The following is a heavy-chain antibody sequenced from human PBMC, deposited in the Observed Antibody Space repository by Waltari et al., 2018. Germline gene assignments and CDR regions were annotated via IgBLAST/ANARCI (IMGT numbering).Heavy chain of an antibody. CDR1: GFSLSNARMG. V-gene: IGHV2-26*01. Sequence: QVTLKESGPVLVKPTETLTLTCTVSGFSLSNARMGVRWIRQPPGKALEWLAHIFSNDEKSYSTSLKSRLTISKDTSKSQVVLTMTNMDPVDTATYYCARLQQLPGYYYMDVWGKGTTVTVSS. CDR2: IFSNDEK. J-gene: IGHJ6*03. CDR3: ARLQQLPGYYYMDV. D-gene: IGHD6-6*01.